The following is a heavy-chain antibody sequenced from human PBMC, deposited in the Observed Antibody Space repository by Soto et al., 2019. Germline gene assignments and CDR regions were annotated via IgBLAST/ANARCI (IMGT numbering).Heavy chain of an antibody. CDR1: GGSISSSSYY. D-gene: IGHD3-10*01. CDR3: ARHSRSGTRAGYFDY. Sequence: ASETLSLTCTVSGGSISSSSYYWGWIRQPPGKGLEWIGSIYYSGSTYYNPSLKSRVTISVDTSKNQFSLKLSSVAAADTAVYYCARHSRSGTRAGYFDYWGQGTLVTVSS. V-gene: IGHV4-39*01. CDR2: IYYSGST. J-gene: IGHJ4*02.